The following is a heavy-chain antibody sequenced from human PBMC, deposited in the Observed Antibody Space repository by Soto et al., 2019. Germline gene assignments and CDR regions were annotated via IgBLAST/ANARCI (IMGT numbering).Heavy chain of an antibody. V-gene: IGHV1-8*01. CDR3: PSYTQRRYYGMDV. Sequence: QVQLVQSGAEVKKPGASVKVSCKASGYTFTSYDINWVRQATGQGLEWMGWMNPNSGNTGYAQKFQGRGTMTRNTSIDTAYMALRSLRSENTAVYYCPSYTQRRYYGMDVWGQGTPVTVSS. J-gene: IGHJ6*02. CDR1: GYTFTSYD. CDR2: MNPNSGNT. D-gene: IGHD2-2*02.